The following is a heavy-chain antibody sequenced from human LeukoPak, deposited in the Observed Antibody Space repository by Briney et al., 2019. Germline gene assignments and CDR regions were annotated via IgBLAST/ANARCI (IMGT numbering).Heavy chain of an antibody. D-gene: IGHD1-26*01. V-gene: IGHV3-30*09. Sequence: PGGSLRLSCAVSGFTFSSYAMHWVRQAPGKGLEWVAAIAFDGNNKYYADSVKGRFAISRDNSKNTLYLQMNSLRAEDAAVYYCARKSGSQGYFDYWGQGTLVTVSS. CDR1: GFTFSSYA. CDR2: IAFDGNNK. J-gene: IGHJ4*02. CDR3: ARKSGSQGYFDY.